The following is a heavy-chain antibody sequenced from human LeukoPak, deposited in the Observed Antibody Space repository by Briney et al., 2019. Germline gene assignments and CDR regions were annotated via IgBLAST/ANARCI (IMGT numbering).Heavy chain of an antibody. D-gene: IGHD3-10*01. CDR3: ARPRSSYYYGSGSYYNY. J-gene: IGHJ4*02. CDR2: ISGSGGST. V-gene: IGHV3-23*01. CDR1: GFTFSHYA. Sequence: GGSLRLSCAASGFTFSHYAMSWVRQAPGKGLEWVSAISGSGGSTYYADSVKGRFTISRDNSKNTLYLQMNSLRAEDTAVYYCARPRSSYYYGSGSYYNYWGQGTLVTVSS.